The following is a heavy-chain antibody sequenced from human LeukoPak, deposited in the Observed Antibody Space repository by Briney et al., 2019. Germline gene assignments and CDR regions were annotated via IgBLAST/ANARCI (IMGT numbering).Heavy chain of an antibody. CDR1: GFTFSSYW. D-gene: IGHD3-3*01. J-gene: IGHJ6*02. CDR2: IKQDGSEK. Sequence: GGSLRLSCAASGFTFSSYWMSWVRQAPGKGLEWVANIKQDGSEKYYVDSVKGRFTISRDNAKNSLYLQMNSLRAEDTAVYYCAKGDNFWSGDYGMDVWGQGTTVTVSS. V-gene: IGHV3-7*03. CDR3: AKGDNFWSGDYGMDV.